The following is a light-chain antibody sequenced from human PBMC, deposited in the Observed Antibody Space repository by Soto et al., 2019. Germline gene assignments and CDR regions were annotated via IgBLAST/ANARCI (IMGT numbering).Light chain of an antibody. J-gene: IGKJ5*01. Sequence: EIELTQSPGTLSLSTEERATLPCRASQSVTSSYLAWYQQRPGQAPRLLMYGASNRATGIPDRFSGSGSGTDFTLTISRLEPEDFAVYYCQQYGNSPNTFGQGTRLEVK. V-gene: IGKV3-20*01. CDR2: GAS. CDR1: QSVTSSY. CDR3: QQYGNSPNT.